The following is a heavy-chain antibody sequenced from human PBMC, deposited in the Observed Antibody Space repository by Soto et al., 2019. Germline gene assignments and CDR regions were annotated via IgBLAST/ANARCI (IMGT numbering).Heavy chain of an antibody. J-gene: IGHJ3*02. V-gene: IGHV3-21*01. CDR2: ISSSRSYI. CDR1: GFTFSSYS. D-gene: IGHD3-22*01. CDR3: ARDKARYYDSSGYYLDAFDI. Sequence: GGSLRLSCAASGFTFSSYSLNWVRQAPGKGLEWVSSISSSRSYIYYADSVKGRFTISRDNAKNSLYLQRNSLRVEDTAVYYCARDKARYYDSSGYYLDAFDIWGQGTMVTVSS.